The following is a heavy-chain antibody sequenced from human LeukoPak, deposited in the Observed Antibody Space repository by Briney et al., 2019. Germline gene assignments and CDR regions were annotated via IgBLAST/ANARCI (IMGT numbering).Heavy chain of an antibody. J-gene: IGHJ4*02. V-gene: IGHV3-74*01. CDR1: GFTVSSTH. CDR2: ISPDGSTT. D-gene: IGHD3-3*01. Sequence: GGSLRLSCEASGFTVSSTHMVWVRQAPGKGLVWVSRISPDGSTTGHADSVKGRFTTSRDNAKNTLFLQMNSLRAEDTAVYYCTRDFDFSSAIWGQGTLVTVSS. CDR3: TRDFDFSSAI.